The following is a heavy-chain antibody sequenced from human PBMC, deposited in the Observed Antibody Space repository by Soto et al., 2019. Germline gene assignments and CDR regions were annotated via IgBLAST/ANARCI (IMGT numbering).Heavy chain of an antibody. CDR3: ATGKRSYVSYFEN. D-gene: IGHD3-10*01. CDR2: IAVYNNRT. V-gene: IGHV1-18*01. J-gene: IGHJ4*02. CDR1: GYNFDDYS. Sequence: QVQLVQSGSELKKPGASVKVSCKTSGYNFDDYSIHWVRQAPGQGLEWVGCIAVYNNRTNYGQNFQGRISMTTDLSTNTVYMELTTLRSDDTAVYYCATGKRSYVSYFENWGQGTLVTVSS.